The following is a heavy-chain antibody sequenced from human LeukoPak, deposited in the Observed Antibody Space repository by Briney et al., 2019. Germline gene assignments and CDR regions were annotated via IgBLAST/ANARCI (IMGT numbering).Heavy chain of an antibody. J-gene: IGHJ5*02. D-gene: IGHD5-18*01. CDR2: INTDTENP. V-gene: IGHV7-4-1*02. CDR3: ARDSVLDTGNWFDP. Sequence: ASVKVSCKDSGYSFTTYAIHWVRQAPGQRLQWMGWINTDTENPTYAQAFTGRVVFSLDSSVSTAYLQISSLKAEDTAVYYCARDSVLDTGNWFDPWGQGTLVTVSS. CDR1: GYSFTTYA.